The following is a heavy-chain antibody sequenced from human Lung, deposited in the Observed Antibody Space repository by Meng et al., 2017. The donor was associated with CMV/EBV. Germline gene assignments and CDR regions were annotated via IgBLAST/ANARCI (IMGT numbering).Heavy chain of an antibody. Sequence: ESXKISXAASGFTFSSYWMHWVRQAPGKGLVWVSRINSDGSSTSYADSVKGRFTISRDNAKNTLYLQMNSLRAEDTAVYYCARGGSSWGGKYYYYGRDVGGQGTXVTVSS. CDR1: GFTFSSYW. J-gene: IGHJ6*02. CDR2: INSDGSST. CDR3: ARGGSSWGGKYYYYGRDV. D-gene: IGHD6-13*01. V-gene: IGHV3-74*01.